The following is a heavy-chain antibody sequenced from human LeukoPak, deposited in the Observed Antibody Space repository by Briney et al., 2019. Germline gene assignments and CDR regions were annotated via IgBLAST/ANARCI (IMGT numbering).Heavy chain of an antibody. CDR1: GYSFTSYW. Sequence: PGESLKISCKGSGYSFTSYWIGWVRQMPGKGLEWMGIIFPGDSDTTYSPSFEGQVTISADKSINTAYLQWSSLKASDTAMYYCATSESQTRFDFWGQGTLVTVSS. CDR3: ATSESQTRFDF. J-gene: IGHJ4*02. D-gene: IGHD1/OR15-1a*01. V-gene: IGHV5-51*01. CDR2: IFPGDSDT.